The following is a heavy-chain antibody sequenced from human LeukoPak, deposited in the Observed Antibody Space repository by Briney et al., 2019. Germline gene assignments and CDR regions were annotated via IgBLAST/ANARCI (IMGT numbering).Heavy chain of an antibody. Sequence: SQTLSLTCTVSGGSISSGGYYWSWIRQPPGKGLEWIGYIYYSGSTNYNPSLKSRVTISVDTSKNQFSLKLSSVTAADTAVYYCARAGGIWFGELYFDYWGQGTLVTVSS. J-gene: IGHJ4*02. CDR1: GGSISSGGYY. CDR2: IYYSGST. CDR3: ARAGGIWFGELYFDY. V-gene: IGHV4-61*08. D-gene: IGHD3-10*01.